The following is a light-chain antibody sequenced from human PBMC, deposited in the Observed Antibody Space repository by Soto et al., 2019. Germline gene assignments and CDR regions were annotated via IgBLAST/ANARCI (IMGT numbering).Light chain of an antibody. Sequence: QSVLTQPPSASGPPGQRVTIACSGSSSNIGSTTVKWYQQLPGTAPKLLIYNNNQRPSGVPDRFSGSKSGTSASLAISGLQSEVEADYYCAAWDDSLNGVVFGGGTKLTVL. CDR2: NNN. CDR3: AAWDDSLNGVV. V-gene: IGLV1-44*01. J-gene: IGLJ3*02. CDR1: SSNIGSTT.